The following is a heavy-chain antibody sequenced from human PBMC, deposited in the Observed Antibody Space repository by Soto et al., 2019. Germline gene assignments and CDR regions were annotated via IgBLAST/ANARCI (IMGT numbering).Heavy chain of an antibody. CDR3: ARVDADGSGSYDYYYYYGMDV. J-gene: IGHJ6*02. Sequence: SETLSLTCTVSGGSVSSGSYYWSWIRQPPGKGLEWIGEINYSGSTNYNPSLKSRVTISVDTSKNQFSLKLSSVTAADTAVYYCARVDADGSGSYDYYYYYGMDVWGQGTTVTVSS. V-gene: IGHV4-61*01. D-gene: IGHD3-10*01. CDR1: GGSVSSGSYY. CDR2: INYSGST.